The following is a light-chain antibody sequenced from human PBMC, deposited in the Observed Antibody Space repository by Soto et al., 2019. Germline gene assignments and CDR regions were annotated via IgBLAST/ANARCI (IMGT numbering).Light chain of an antibody. CDR1: QSVSSY. J-gene: IGKJ4*01. CDR3: QQYGSSPLT. Sequence: EIVLTQSPGTLSLSVGERVTLSCRARQSVSSYLSCYQQTPGQAPRLLIYDTSNRATGTPDRFSGSGSGTDFTLTISRLEPEDFTVYYCQQYGSSPLTFGGGTTVEIK. V-gene: IGKV3-20*01. CDR2: DTS.